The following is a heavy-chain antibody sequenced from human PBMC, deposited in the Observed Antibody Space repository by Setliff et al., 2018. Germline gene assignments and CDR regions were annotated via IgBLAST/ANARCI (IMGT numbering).Heavy chain of an antibody. CDR2: IFTSGST. Sequence: SETLSLTCRVSGGSVSTFYWTWIRPPPGKGLEWIGYIFTSGSTKYNPSLESRVTISLDAPKNQFSLKLTSVTAADTAVYYCARTGTTYYYSCMDVWGKGTTVTVSS. D-gene: IGHD3-22*01. V-gene: IGHV4-4*09. CDR1: GGSVSTFY. CDR3: ARTGTTYYYSCMDV. J-gene: IGHJ6*03.